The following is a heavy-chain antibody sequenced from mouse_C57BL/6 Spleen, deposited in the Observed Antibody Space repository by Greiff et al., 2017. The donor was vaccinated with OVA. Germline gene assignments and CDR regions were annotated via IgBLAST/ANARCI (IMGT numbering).Heavy chain of an antibody. CDR3: AREHD. Sequence: EVKLEESGPGLVKPSQSLSLTCSVTGYSITSGYYWNWIRQFPGNKLEWMGYRSYDGSNNYNPSLKNRISITRETAKNQFFLKLKSVTTEDTATYYCAREHDWGQGTTRTVSS. CDR2: RSYDGSN. J-gene: IGHJ2*01. V-gene: IGHV3-6*01. CDR1: GYSITSGYY.